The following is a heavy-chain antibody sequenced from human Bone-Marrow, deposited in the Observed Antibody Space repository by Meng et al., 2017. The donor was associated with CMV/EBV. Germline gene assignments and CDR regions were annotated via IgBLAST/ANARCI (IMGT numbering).Heavy chain of an antibody. J-gene: IGHJ5*02. V-gene: IGHV1-8*03. Sequence: ASVKVSCKSSGYTFTSYDINWVRQATGQGLEWMGWMNPNSGNTGYAQKFQGRVTITRNTSISTAYMELSSLRSEDTAVYYCARRVSAAIRSGVVWFDPWGQGTLVTVSS. CDR1: GYTFTSYD. CDR3: ARRVSAAIRSGVVWFDP. D-gene: IGHD2-2*02. CDR2: MNPNSGNT.